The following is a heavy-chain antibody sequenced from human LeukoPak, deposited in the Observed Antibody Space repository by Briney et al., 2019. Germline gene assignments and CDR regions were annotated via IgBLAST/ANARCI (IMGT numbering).Heavy chain of an antibody. CDR2: INTDNGNT. J-gene: IGHJ6*04. D-gene: IGHD2-2*01. V-gene: IGHV1-3*04. CDR1: GYIFNTYA. Sequence: ASVKVSCKASGYIFNTYAIHWVRQAPGERLEWMGWINTDNGNTKYSEKFQGRVTITRDTSASTGYMELSSLRSEDTAVYYCARGGSTSCCPRTTREYYYYGMDVWGKGTTVTVSS. CDR3: ARGGSTSCCPRTTREYYYYGMDV.